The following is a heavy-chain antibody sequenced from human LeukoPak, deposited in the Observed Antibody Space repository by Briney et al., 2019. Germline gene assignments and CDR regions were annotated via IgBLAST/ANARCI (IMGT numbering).Heavy chain of an antibody. J-gene: IGHJ4*02. Sequence: GGSLRLSCAASGFTFSSYWMHWVRRAPGKGLVWVSRIQTDGSSTNYADSGKGRFTISRDDAKNTLYLQMNSLRAEDTAVYYCARDMFDWLFEDLEIGVSFDYWGQGTLVTVSS. D-gene: IGHD3-9*01. V-gene: IGHV3-74*01. CDR2: IQTDGSST. CDR1: GFTFSSYW. CDR3: ARDMFDWLFEDLEIGVSFDY.